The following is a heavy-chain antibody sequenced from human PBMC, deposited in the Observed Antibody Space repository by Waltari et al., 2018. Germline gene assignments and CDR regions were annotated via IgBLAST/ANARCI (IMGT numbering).Heavy chain of an antibody. D-gene: IGHD5-12*01. CDR1: GGSITSNRHY. CDR2: MSYSGAT. J-gene: IGHJ3*01. CDR3: ATYIGASIGTAAFDV. V-gene: IGHV4-39*02. Sequence: QLQLQESGPGLGKPSETLSLTCTVSGGSITSNRHYWAWIRQPPGQGLEWIGTMSYSGATYSSPSLKSRVTVSRDTSKNHLSLKLDSVTAADTAVYYCATYIGASIGTAAFDVWGQGTMVTVSS.